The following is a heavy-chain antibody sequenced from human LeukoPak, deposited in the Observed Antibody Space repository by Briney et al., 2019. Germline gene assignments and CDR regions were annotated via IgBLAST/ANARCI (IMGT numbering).Heavy chain of an antibody. Sequence: PSETLSLTCTVSGGSISSGGYSWSWLRQHPGKGLEWIGYIYYSGSTYYNPSLKSRVTISVDTSKNQFSLKLSSVTAADTAVYYCARARGYSYGYGLDPWGQGTLVTVSS. V-gene: IGHV4-31*03. CDR3: ARARGYSYGYGLDP. J-gene: IGHJ5*02. D-gene: IGHD5-18*01. CDR2: IYYSGST. CDR1: GGSISSGGYS.